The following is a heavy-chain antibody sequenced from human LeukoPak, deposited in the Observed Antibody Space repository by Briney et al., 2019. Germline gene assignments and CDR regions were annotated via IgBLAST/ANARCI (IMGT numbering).Heavy chain of an antibody. Sequence: GGSLRLSCAASGFTFSSYSMNWVRQAPGKGLEWVSSISSSSSYIYYAGSVKGRFTISRDNAKNSLYLQMNSLRAEDTAVYYCARDPVYSSSWYLFDYWGQGTLVTVSS. D-gene: IGHD6-13*01. V-gene: IGHV3-21*01. CDR3: ARDPVYSSSWYLFDY. CDR1: GFTFSSYS. CDR2: ISSSSSYI. J-gene: IGHJ4*02.